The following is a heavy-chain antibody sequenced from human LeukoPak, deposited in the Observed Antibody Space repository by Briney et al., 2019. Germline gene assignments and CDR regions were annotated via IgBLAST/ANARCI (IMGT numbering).Heavy chain of an antibody. D-gene: IGHD3-10*01. CDR2: ISAYNGNT. CDR1: GYTFTSYG. V-gene: IGHV1-18*01. J-gene: IGHJ4*02. CDR3: ARTSGDYYGSGSYLY. Sequence: ASVKVSCKASGYTFTSYGISWVRQAPGQGLEWMGWISAYNGNTNYAQKLQGRVTMTTDTSTSTAYMELRSLRSGDTAVYYCARTSGDYYGSGSYLYWGQGTLVTVSS.